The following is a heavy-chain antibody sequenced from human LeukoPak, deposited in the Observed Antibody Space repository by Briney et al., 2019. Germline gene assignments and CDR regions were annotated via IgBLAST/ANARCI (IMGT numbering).Heavy chain of an antibody. J-gene: IGHJ4*02. D-gene: IGHD6-13*01. CDR3: ASLTNPGIAAAGPLD. CDR2: ISSSSSYI. Sequence: GGSLRLSCAASGFTFSSYSMNWVRQAPGKGREGVSSISSSSSYIYYADSVKGRFTISRDNAKNSLYLQMNSLRAEDTAVYYCASLTNPGIAAAGPLDWGQGTLVTVSS. CDR1: GFTFSSYS. V-gene: IGHV3-21*01.